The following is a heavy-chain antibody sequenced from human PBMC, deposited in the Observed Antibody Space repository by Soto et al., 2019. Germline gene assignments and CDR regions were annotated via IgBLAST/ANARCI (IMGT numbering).Heavy chain of an antibody. D-gene: IGHD2-2*01. CDR3: ARGGDYCSSTSCYDDDAFDI. V-gene: IGHV3-7*04. J-gene: IGHJ3*02. CDR2: IKQDGSEQ. Sequence: GGSLRLSCAASGFTFSSYWMSWVRQAPGKGLEWVANIKQDGSEQYYVGSVKGRFTISRDNAKNSLFLQMNSLRAEDTAVYYCARGGDYCSSTSCYDDDAFDIWGQGTMVTVSS. CDR1: GFTFSSYW.